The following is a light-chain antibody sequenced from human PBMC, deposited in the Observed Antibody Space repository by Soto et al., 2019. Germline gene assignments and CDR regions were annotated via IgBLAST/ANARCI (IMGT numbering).Light chain of an antibody. J-gene: IGLJ1*01. CDR3: SSYKSSSTLPYV. CDR2: DVK. V-gene: IGLV2-14*01. Sequence: QSALTQPASVSGSPGQSITISCTGTSSDVGGYNLVSWYQQYPDKAPKLMIFDVKTRPSGVSNRFSGSKSGNTASLTISGLQAEDEADYYCSSYKSSSTLPYVFGTGTKVTVL. CDR1: SSDVGGYNL.